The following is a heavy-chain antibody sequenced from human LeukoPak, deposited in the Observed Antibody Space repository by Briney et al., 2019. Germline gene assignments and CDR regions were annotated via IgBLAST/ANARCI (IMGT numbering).Heavy chain of an antibody. CDR2: IYTSGST. J-gene: IGHJ6*02. D-gene: IGHD3-9*01. CDR3: ARDRPDILTGYYTDYYYYYGMDV. CDR1: GGSISSYY. V-gene: IGHV4-4*07. Sequence: SETLSLTCTVSGGSISSYYWSWIRQPPGKGLEWIGRIYTSGSTNYNPSLKSRVTMSVDTSKNQFSLKLSSVTAADTAVYYCARDRPDILTGYYTDYYYYYGMDVWGQGTTVTVSS.